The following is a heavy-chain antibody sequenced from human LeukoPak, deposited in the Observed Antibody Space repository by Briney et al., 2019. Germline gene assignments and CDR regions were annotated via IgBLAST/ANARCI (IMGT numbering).Heavy chain of an antibody. Sequence: SETLSLTCTVSGGSISSYYWSWIRQPPGKGLEWIGYIYYGGSTNYNPSLKSRVTISVDTSKNQFSLKLSSVTAADTAVYYCAREKTNAFDIWGQGTMVTVSS. CDR1: GGSISSYY. V-gene: IGHV4-59*01. CDR3: AREKTNAFDI. J-gene: IGHJ3*02. CDR2: IYYGGST.